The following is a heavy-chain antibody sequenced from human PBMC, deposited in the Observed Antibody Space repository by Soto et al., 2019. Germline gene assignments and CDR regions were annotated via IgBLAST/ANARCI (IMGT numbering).Heavy chain of an antibody. J-gene: IGHJ5*02. Sequence: EVQLVESGGGLVQPGGSLRLSCAASGFTVSSNYMNWVRQAPGKGLEWVSIIYSSGNTYYADSVKGRFTISRHNSKNTLYLQMNSLRDEDTAVYYWATGRSWGQGTLVTVSS. V-gene: IGHV3-53*04. CDR1: GFTVSSNY. CDR3: ATGRS. CDR2: IYSSGNT.